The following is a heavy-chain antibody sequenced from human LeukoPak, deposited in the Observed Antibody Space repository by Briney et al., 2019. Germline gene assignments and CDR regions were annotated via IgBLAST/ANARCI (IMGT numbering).Heavy chain of an antibody. CDR2: IHQSGST. Sequence: SETLSLTCTVSGDSVSSYYWNWIRQPPGKGPEWIGYIHQSGSTNNNPSLRSRVTMSVDTSRNQFSLDLISVTAADTVVYYCARWNDGNHHFDCWGQGTLVTVSA. J-gene: IGHJ4*02. V-gene: IGHV4-59*02. D-gene: IGHD1-1*01. CDR1: GDSVSSYY. CDR3: ARWNDGNHHFDC.